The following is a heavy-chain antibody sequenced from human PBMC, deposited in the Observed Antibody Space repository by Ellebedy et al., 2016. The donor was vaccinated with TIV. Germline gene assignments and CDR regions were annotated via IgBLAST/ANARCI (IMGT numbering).Heavy chain of an antibody. J-gene: IGHJ4*02. D-gene: IGHD6-13*01. CDR2: ISSDAYNT. CDR3: AKDRQPNYSSWCYFDY. V-gene: IGHV3-30*18. Sequence: GESLKISCAASGFTFSSYGMHWVRQAPGKGLEWVALISSDAYNTYYSDSVKGRFTISRDNSKNTLFLQMNSLRAEDTAVYYCAKDRQPNYSSWCYFDYWGQGTLVTVSS. CDR1: GFTFSSYG.